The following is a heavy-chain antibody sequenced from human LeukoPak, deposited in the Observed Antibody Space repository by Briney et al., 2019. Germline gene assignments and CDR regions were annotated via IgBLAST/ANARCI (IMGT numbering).Heavy chain of an antibody. V-gene: IGHV4-30-2*01. CDR1: GGYS. J-gene: IGHJ4*02. D-gene: IGHD4-17*01. CDR2: IYHSGST. Sequence: GGYSWSWVRQPPGKGLEWIGYIYHSGSTYYNPSLKSRVTISVDRSKNQFSLKLSSVTAADTAVYYCASFGYGSLFDYWGQGTLVTVSS. CDR3: ASFGYGSLFDY.